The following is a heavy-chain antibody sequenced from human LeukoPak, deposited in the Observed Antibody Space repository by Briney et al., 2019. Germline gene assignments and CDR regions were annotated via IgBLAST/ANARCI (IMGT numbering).Heavy chain of an antibody. Sequence: ASVKVSCKASGYTFTSYDINWERQATGQGLEWMGWMNPNSGNTGYAQKFQGKVTMTRNTSISTAYMELSSLRSEDTAVYYCARGQQRTIFWSGEDAFDIWGQGTMVTVSS. CDR3: ARGQQRTIFWSGEDAFDI. J-gene: IGHJ3*02. CDR2: MNPNSGNT. V-gene: IGHV1-8*01. D-gene: IGHD3-3*01. CDR1: GYTFTSYD.